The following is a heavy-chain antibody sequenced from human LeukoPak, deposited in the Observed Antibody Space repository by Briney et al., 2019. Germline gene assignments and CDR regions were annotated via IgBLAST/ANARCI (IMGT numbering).Heavy chain of an antibody. CDR1: GFTFSSYE. J-gene: IGHJ4*02. CDR2: ISSSGSTK. V-gene: IGHV3-48*03. CDR3: ARDEDSSGYHQSFDY. D-gene: IGHD3-22*01. Sequence: GGSLRLSCAASGFTFSSYEMNWVRQAPGKGLEWLSYISSSGSTKYYADSVRGRFTISRDNAKNSLYLQMNSLRAEDTAVYYCARDEDSSGYHQSFDYWGQGTLVTVSS.